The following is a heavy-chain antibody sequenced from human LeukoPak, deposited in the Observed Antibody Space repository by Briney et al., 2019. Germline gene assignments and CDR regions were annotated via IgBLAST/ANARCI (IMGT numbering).Heavy chain of an antibody. V-gene: IGHV3-48*03. CDR1: GFTFRSYE. D-gene: IGHD3-22*01. Sequence: GGSLRLSCAASGFTFRSYEMNWVRQAPGKGLEWVSYISSSGSTIYYADSVKGRFTISRDNAKNSLYLQMNSLRAEDTAVYYCARRFGYKYYDNSGYYYPWGYWGPGTLVTVSS. CDR2: ISSSGSTI. J-gene: IGHJ4*02. CDR3: ARRFGYKYYDNSGYYYPWGY.